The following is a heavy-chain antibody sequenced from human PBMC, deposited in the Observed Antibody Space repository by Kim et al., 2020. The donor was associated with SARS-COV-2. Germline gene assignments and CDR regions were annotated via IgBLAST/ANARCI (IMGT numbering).Heavy chain of an antibody. CDR3: AVAAAPDY. V-gene: IGHV3-21*01. J-gene: IGHJ4*02. Sequence: SSRCYAESVTGRITISRDNAKNAMYLQMNSRRAEDTAVYYCAVAAAPDYWGQGTLVTVSS. CDR2: SSR. D-gene: IGHD6-19*01.